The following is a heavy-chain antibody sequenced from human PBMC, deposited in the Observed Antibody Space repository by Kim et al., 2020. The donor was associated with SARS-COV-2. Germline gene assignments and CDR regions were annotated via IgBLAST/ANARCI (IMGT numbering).Heavy chain of an antibody. CDR2: ISSSSYI. CDR1: GFTFSSYS. D-gene: IGHD5-12*01. Sequence: GGSLRLSCAASGFTFSSYSINWVRQAPGKGLEWVSSISSSSYIYYADSVKGRFTISRDNAKNSLYLQMNSLRAEDTAVYYCARRSGDGYNYWFDPWGQGTLVTVSS. J-gene: IGHJ5*02. CDR3: ARRSGDGYNYWFDP. V-gene: IGHV3-21*01.